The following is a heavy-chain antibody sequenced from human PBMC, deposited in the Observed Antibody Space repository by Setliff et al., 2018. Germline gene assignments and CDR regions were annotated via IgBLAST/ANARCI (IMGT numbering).Heavy chain of an antibody. D-gene: IGHD5-18*01. CDR1: GFSLSSYR. J-gene: IGHJ6*02. CDR3: ARDGGMGMVKGYYYGLDA. Sequence: GGSLRLSCAASGFSLSSYRMTWVRQPPGKGLEWVSSISSSGDDVFYADPGKGRFTISRDNADDSLYLLMNSLRVEDTAVYYCARDGGMGMVKGYYYGLDAWGPGTSVTVS. V-gene: IGHV3-21*01. CDR2: ISSSGDDV.